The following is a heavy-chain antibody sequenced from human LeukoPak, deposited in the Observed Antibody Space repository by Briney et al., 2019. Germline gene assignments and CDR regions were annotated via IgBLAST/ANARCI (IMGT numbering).Heavy chain of an antibody. D-gene: IGHD6-19*01. CDR2: IYYSGST. V-gene: IGHV4-61*01. J-gene: IGHJ5*02. CDR3: ARDNPNSGWYGSWFDP. Sequence: PSQTLSLTCTVSGGSVSSGSYYWSWIRQPPGKGLEWIGYIYYSGSTNYNPSLKSRVTISVDTSKNQFSLKLSSVTAADTAVYYCARDNPNSGWYGSWFDPWGQGTLVTVSS. CDR1: GGSVSSGSYY.